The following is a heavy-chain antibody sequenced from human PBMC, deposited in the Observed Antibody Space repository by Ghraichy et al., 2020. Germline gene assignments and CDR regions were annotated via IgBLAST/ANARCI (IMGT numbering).Heavy chain of an antibody. Sequence: SQTLSLTCTVSGGSISSYYWSWIRQPPGKGLEWIGYIYYSGSTNYNPSLKSRVTISVDTSKNQFSLKLSSVTAADTAVYYCARDVGGNYGYSYYGMDVWGQGTTVTVSS. D-gene: IGHD3-10*01. V-gene: IGHV4-59*01. CDR2: IYYSGST. CDR1: GGSISSYY. CDR3: ARDVGGNYGYSYYGMDV. J-gene: IGHJ6*02.